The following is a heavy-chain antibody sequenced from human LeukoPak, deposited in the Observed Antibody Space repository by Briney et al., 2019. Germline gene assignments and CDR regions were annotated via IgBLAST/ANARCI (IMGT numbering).Heavy chain of an antibody. Sequence: PGGTLRLSCAASGFTFSSYGMSWVRQAPGKGLEWVSAISGSGGSTYYADSVKGRFTISRDNSKNTLYLQMNSLRAEDTAVYYCAKDRWLRGGLGAFDIWGQGTMVTVSS. D-gene: IGHD2-15*01. CDR2: ISGSGGST. V-gene: IGHV3-23*01. CDR3: AKDRWLRGGLGAFDI. CDR1: GFTFSSYG. J-gene: IGHJ3*02.